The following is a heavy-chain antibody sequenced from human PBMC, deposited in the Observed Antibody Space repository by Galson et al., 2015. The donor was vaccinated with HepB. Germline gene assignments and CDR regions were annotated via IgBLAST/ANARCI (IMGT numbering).Heavy chain of an antibody. V-gene: IGHV3-30*03. CDR3: ARDSGYVSGWYAGRGGFVY. CDR2: ISYDGRNQ. Sequence: SLRLSCAASGFTLSSYAIHWVRQAPGKGLEWVTVISYDGRNQNYAGSVMGRFTISRDNSKDTVYLQMSSLRADDTAVYYCARDSGYVSGWYAGRGGFVYWGRGTLVTVSS. J-gene: IGHJ4*02. CDR1: GFTLSSYA. D-gene: IGHD6-19*01.